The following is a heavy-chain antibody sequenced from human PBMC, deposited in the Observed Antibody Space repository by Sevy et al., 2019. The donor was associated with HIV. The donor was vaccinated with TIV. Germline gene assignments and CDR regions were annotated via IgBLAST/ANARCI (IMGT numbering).Heavy chain of an antibody. CDR1: GFTFSSYW. V-gene: IGHV3-7*01. CDR2: IKQDGSEK. Sequence: GGSLRLSCAASGFTFSSYWMSWVRQAPGKGLEWVANIKQDGSEKYYVDSVKGRFTISRDNAKNLLYLQMNSLRAEDTAVYYCASWLIAARPSRYYGMDVWGQGTTVTVSS. J-gene: IGHJ6*02. CDR3: ASWLIAARPSRYYGMDV. D-gene: IGHD6-6*01.